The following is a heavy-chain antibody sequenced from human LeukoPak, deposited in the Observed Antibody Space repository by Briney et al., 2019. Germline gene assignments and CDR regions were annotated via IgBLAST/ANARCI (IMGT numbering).Heavy chain of an antibody. CDR1: GYTFSNYC. Sequence: ASVKVSCKASGYTFSNYCMHWVRQAPGQGLEWLGIINPSLHIPIYAQTFQGRVTMTTDMSTSTFYMELSNLVSEDTAVYYCAKDPRDISTGNYDEFDIWGQGIMVTVSS. CDR3: AKDPRDISTGNYDEFDI. V-gene: IGHV1-46*01. CDR2: INPSLHIP. J-gene: IGHJ3*02. D-gene: IGHD3-9*01.